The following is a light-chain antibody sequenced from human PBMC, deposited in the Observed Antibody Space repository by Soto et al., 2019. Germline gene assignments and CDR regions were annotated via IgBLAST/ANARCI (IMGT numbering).Light chain of an antibody. J-gene: IGLJ2*01. CDR1: SGHSSYA. V-gene: IGLV4-69*01. CDR3: QTWGTGFQF. Sequence: QSVLTQSPSASASLGASVTLTCTLSSGHSSYAIAWHQKQPGKGPRYLMDLNNDGSHTKGDGITDRFSGSSSGADRYLIISSLQSEDEADYYCQTWGTGFQFFGGGTKLTVL. CDR2: LNNDGSH.